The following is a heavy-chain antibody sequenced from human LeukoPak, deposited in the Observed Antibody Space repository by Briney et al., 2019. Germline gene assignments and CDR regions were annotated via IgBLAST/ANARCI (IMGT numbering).Heavy chain of an antibody. J-gene: IGHJ3*02. CDR2: IYYTGST. Sequence: SETLSLTCTVSGGSISGFYWSWIRQPPGKGLEWIGYIYYTGSTNYNPSLKSRVTISVDTPKNHFSLTLSSVTAADTAVYYCARSDGYGLVGIWGQGTMVTVSS. CDR1: GGSISGFY. CDR3: ARSDGYGLVGI. V-gene: IGHV4-59*12. D-gene: IGHD3-10*01.